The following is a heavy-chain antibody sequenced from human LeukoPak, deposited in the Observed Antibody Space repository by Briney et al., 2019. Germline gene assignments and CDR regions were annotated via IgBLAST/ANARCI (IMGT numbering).Heavy chain of an antibody. CDR3: ALPGGGPRNDAFDI. CDR1: GYTLTELS. V-gene: IGHV1-24*01. Sequence: ASVKVSCKVSGYTLTELSMHWVRQAPGKGLEWMGGFDPEDGETIYAQKFQGRVTMTEDTSTDTAYMELSSLRSEDTAVYYCALPGGGPRNDAFDIWGQGTMVTVSS. CDR2: FDPEDGET. J-gene: IGHJ3*02. D-gene: IGHD2-15*01.